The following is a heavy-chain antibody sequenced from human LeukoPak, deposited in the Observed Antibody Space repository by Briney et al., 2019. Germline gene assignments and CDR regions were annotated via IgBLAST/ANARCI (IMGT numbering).Heavy chain of an antibody. CDR3: VKSNGYGLVDI. CDR1: GGSFSGFY. CDR2: INHSGST. J-gene: IGHJ3*02. D-gene: IGHD3-10*01. V-gene: IGHV4-34*01. Sequence: SETLSLTCAVYGGSFSGFYWSWIRQPPGKGLEWIGEINHSGSTNYSPSLKSRVTISVDTSKNQFSLKLSSVTAADTAVYYCVKSNGYGLVDIWGQGTMVTVSS.